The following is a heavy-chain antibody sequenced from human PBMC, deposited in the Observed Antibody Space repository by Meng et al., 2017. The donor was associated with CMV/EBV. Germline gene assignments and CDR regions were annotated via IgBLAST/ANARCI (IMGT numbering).Heavy chain of an antibody. CDR2: IYHSGST. CDR3: ARKYYDFWSGYWGYGMDV. Sequence: LETLSLTCAVSGGSISSSNWWSWVRQPPGKGLEWIGEIYHSGSTNYNPSLKSRVTISVDKSKNQFSLKLSSVTAADTAVYYCARKYYDFWSGYWGYGMDVWGQGTTVTVSS. J-gene: IGHJ6*02. V-gene: IGHV4-4*02. CDR1: GGSISSSNW. D-gene: IGHD3-3*01.